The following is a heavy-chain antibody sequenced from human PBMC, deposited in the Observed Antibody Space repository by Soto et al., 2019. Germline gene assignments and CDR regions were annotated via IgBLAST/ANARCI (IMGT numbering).Heavy chain of an antibody. Sequence: ASVKVSCKASGYTFTSYGISWVRQAPGQGLEWMGWISAYNGNTNYAQKLQGRVTMTTDTSTSTAYMELRSLRSDDTAVYYCARVVLTILYGSRFPYYMDVWGKGTTVTVSS. CDR3: ARVVLTILYGSRFPYYMDV. V-gene: IGHV1-18*01. J-gene: IGHJ6*03. D-gene: IGHD6-13*01. CDR1: GYTFTSYG. CDR2: ISAYNGNT.